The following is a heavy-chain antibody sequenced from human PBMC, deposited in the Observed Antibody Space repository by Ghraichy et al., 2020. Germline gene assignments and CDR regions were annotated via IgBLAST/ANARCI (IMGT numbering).Heavy chain of an antibody. V-gene: IGHV3-21*01. CDR1: GFTFSSYS. Sequence: GGSLRLSCAASGFTFSSYSMNWVRQAPGKGLEWVSSISSSSSYIYYADSVKGRFTISRDNAKNSLYLQMNSLRAEDTAVYYCARDRRDVWDFSWFDPWGQGTLVTVSS. CDR3: ARDRRDVWDFSWFDP. D-gene: IGHD1-26*01. J-gene: IGHJ5*02. CDR2: ISSSSSYI.